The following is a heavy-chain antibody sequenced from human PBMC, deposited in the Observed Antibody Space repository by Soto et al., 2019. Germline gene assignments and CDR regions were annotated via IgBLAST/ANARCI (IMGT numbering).Heavy chain of an antibody. J-gene: IGHJ4*02. D-gene: IGHD3-22*01. V-gene: IGHV3-15*01. CDR2: IKGEADGGTT. CDR3: TTGLSNGYYNFDY. CDR1: GFTFSNAW. Sequence: QLVESGGGLVKPGGSLRLSCAASGFTFSNAWMSWVRQAPGKGLEWVGRIKGEADGGTTDYAAPVKGRITISTDHSKDTLSLQMNSLKTEATAVYYCTTGLSNGYYNFDYWCQRTPVTVSS.